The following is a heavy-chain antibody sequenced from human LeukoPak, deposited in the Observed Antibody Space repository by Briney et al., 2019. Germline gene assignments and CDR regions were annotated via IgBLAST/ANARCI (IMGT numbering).Heavy chain of an antibody. V-gene: IGHV4-59*08. J-gene: IGHJ5*02. Sequence: PSETLSLTCTVSGGSISSYYWSWIRQPPGKGLEWIGYIYYSGSTNYNPSLKSRVTISVDTSKNQFSLKLSSVTAADTAVYYCARGITIFGPNWFDPWGQGTLVTVSS. CDR2: IYYSGST. D-gene: IGHD3-3*01. CDR3: ARGITIFGPNWFDP. CDR1: GGSISSYY.